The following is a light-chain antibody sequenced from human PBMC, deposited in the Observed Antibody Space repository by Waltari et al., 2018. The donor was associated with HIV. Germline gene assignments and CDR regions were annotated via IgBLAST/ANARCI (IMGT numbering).Light chain of an antibody. V-gene: IGLV2-8*01. Sequence: QSALTQSPSASGSPGQSVNISCSGANSDISVYNYVSWYQQHSDRPPKLIIFEVTKRPSGVPDRFSGSKSGNTASLFVSGLQPEDEATYFCSSFAGTHKLFGGGTKLTVL. CDR2: EVT. J-gene: IGLJ2*01. CDR1: NSDISVYNY. CDR3: SSFAGTHKL.